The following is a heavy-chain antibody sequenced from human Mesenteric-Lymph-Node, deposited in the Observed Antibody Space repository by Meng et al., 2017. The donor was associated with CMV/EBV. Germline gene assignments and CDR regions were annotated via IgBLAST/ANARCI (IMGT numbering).Heavy chain of an antibody. Sequence: GESLKISCVGSEFTFSNYVMAWVRQAPGKGLEWVSSISGSGGKTDYADSVKGRFTISRDNAQKSLYLQMNSLRSEDTAVYYCARDVWFDPWGQGTLVTVSS. CDR1: EFTFSNYV. V-gene: IGHV3-23*01. CDR2: ISGSGGKT. J-gene: IGHJ5*02. CDR3: ARDVWFDP.